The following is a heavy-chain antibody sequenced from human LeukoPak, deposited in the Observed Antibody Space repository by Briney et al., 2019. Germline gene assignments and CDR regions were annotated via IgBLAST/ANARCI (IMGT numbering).Heavy chain of an antibody. CDR2: IWEDGTNI. CDR1: GFTFRIYG. Sequence: PGTSLRLSCEASGFTFRIYGMHWVRQAPGKGLEWVAAIWEDGTNIHYADSVKGRFTVSSDSSKNTLYLQMNSLRAEDTAVYYCAGGLYSNGWYYFDYWGQGTLVTVSS. J-gene: IGHJ4*02. V-gene: IGHV3-33*01. CDR3: AGGLYSNGWYYFDY. D-gene: IGHD6-19*01.